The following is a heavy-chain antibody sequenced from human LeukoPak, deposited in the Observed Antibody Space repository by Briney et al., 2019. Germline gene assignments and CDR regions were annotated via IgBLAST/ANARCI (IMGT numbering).Heavy chain of an antibody. Sequence: GGSLRLSCAASGFTFDDYAMHWVRHAPGKGLEWVSGISWNSGSIGYADSVKGRFTISRDNAKNSLHLQMNSLRAEDTALYYCAKDIGIVGATGAFDIWGQGTMVTVSS. V-gene: IGHV3-9*01. CDR3: AKDIGIVGATGAFDI. D-gene: IGHD1-26*01. J-gene: IGHJ3*02. CDR1: GFTFDDYA. CDR2: ISWNSGSI.